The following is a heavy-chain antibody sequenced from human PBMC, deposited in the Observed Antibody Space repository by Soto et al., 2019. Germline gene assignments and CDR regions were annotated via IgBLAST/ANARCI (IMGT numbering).Heavy chain of an antibody. CDR2: HCDSI. CDR3: VIYNVGEGGRGY. J-gene: IGHJ4*02. D-gene: IGHD3-16*01. CDR1: GRFIIRQH. V-gene: IGHV4-4*09. Sequence: SETLSLTCTLSGRFIIRQHWSWIRQPPWKGLEWIGHHCDSINYNPSLRSRLTISTDTSKNQFSLKLTSMTAADTAVYYCVIYNVGEGGRGYWGQGTLVTVS.